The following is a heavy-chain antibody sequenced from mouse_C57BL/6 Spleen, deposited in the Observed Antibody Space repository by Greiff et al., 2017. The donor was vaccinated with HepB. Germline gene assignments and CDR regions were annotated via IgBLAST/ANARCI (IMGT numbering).Heavy chain of an antibody. V-gene: IGHV3-6*01. CDR2: ISYDGSN. D-gene: IGHD2-4*01. CDR1: GYSITSGYY. Sequence: EVKLMESGPGLVKPSQSLSLTCSVTGYSITSGYYWNWIRQFPGNKLEWMGYISYDGSNNYNPSLKNRISITRDTSKNQFFLKLNSVTTEDTATYYCARIPYDYGAYWGQGTLVTVSA. CDR3: ARIPYDYGAY. J-gene: IGHJ3*01.